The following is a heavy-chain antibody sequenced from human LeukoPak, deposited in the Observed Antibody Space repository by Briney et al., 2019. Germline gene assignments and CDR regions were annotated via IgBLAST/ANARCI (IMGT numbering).Heavy chain of an antibody. J-gene: IGHJ3*02. CDR2: IYPSGST. D-gene: IGHD6-13*01. CDR3: ARCLGFRIGSSWYPDAFDI. CDR1: GGSISTISYF. Sequence: SETLSLTCTVSGGSISTISYFWTWIRQPAGKGLEWIGRIYPSGSTNYNPSLKSRVTISLDTSKNQFSLKLSSVTAADTAVYYCARCLGFRIGSSWYPDAFDIWGQGTMVTVSS. V-gene: IGHV4-61*02.